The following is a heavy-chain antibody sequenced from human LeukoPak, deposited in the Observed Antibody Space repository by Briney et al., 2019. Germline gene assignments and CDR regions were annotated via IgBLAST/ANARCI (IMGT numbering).Heavy chain of an antibody. Sequence: SVKVSCKTSGGTFNSSAISWVRQAPGQGLEWLGGIMPLFGTAGYAQKFQGRVTITKDESTRTVYLELTSLTSDDTAVYYCARDVHGDYGSGWFDPWGQGTLVSVSS. CDR3: ARDVHGDYGSGWFDP. CDR2: IMPLFGTA. J-gene: IGHJ5*02. CDR1: GGTFNSSA. D-gene: IGHD4-17*01. V-gene: IGHV1-69*05.